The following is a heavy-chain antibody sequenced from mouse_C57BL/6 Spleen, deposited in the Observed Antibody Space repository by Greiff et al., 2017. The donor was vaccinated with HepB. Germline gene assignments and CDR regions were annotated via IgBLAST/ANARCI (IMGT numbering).Heavy chain of an antibody. CDR3: ATADDYEGGLAY. D-gene: IGHD2-4*01. J-gene: IGHJ3*01. Sequence: VQLQQSGPGLVAPSQSLSITCTVSGFSLTSYGVDWVRQSPGKGLEWLGVIWGVGSTNYNSALKSRLSISKDNSKSQVFLKMNRLQTDDTAMDYCATADDYEGGLAYWGQGTLVTVSA. V-gene: IGHV2-6*01. CDR1: GFSLTSYG. CDR2: IWGVGST.